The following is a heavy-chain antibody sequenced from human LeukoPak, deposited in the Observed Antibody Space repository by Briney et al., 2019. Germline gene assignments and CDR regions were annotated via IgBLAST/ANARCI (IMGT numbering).Heavy chain of an antibody. J-gene: IGHJ5*02. D-gene: IGHD1-20*01. CDR2: LSFDGGNK. V-gene: IGHV3-30*03. CDR3: ARDITGTARFDP. Sequence: GGSLRLSCAASGFAFSNYGMHWVRQAPGMGLEWVAVLSFDGGNKYYADSVKGRFTISRDNAKNSLYLQMNSLRAEDTAVYYCARDITGTARFDPWGQGALVTVSS. CDR1: GFAFSNYG.